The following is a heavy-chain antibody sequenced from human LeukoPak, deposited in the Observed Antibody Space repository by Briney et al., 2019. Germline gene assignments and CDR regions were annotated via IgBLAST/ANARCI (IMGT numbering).Heavy chain of an antibody. Sequence: RASVKVSCKASGYTFTGYYMHWVRQAPGQGLEWMGWINPNSGGTNYAQKFQGRVTMTRDTSISTAYMELSRLRSDDTAVYYCARDIMIVTDAFDIWGQGTMVTVSS. V-gene: IGHV1-2*02. D-gene: IGHD3-16*01. CDR1: GYTFTGYY. J-gene: IGHJ3*02. CDR3: ARDIMIVTDAFDI. CDR2: INPNSGGT.